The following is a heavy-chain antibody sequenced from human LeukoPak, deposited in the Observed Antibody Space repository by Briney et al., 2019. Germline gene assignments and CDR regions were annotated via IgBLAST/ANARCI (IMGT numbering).Heavy chain of an antibody. CDR2: IKQDGSEK. Sequence: GSLRLSCAASGFTFSSYWMSWVRQAPGKGLEWVANIKQDGSEKYYVDSVKGRFTISRDNAKNSLYLQMNSLRAEDTAVYYCARGQNWNVNYYYYYYMDVWGKGTTVTVSS. CDR3: ARGQNWNVNYYYYYYMDV. J-gene: IGHJ6*03. CDR1: GFTFSSYW. D-gene: IGHD1-1*01. V-gene: IGHV3-7*01.